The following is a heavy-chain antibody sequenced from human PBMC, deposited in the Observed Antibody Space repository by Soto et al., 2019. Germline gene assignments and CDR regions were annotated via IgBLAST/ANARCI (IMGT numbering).Heavy chain of an antibody. J-gene: IGHJ4*02. CDR3: ARSHHYYDSSGYPDY. Sequence: QVQLVESGGGVVQPGRSLRLSCAASGFTFSSYAMHWVRQAPGKGLEWVAVISYDGTNKYYADSVTGRFTISRDNSKNTLYLQMNSLRAEDTAVYYCARSHHYYDSSGYPDYWGQGTLVTVSS. CDR2: ISYDGTNK. CDR1: GFTFSSYA. V-gene: IGHV3-30-3*01. D-gene: IGHD3-22*01.